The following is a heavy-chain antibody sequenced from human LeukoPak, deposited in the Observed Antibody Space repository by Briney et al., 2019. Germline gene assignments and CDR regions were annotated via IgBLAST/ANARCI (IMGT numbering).Heavy chain of an antibody. CDR2: IAYDGTSQ. CDR1: GFTYNSYA. CDR3: ARMGRDYRYGYEGNFGY. Sequence: PGRSLRLSCAASGFTYNSYAMHWVRQAPGKGLEGVAVIAYDGTSQYYADSVKGRFTISRDNSKNTLDLQMNSLRPDDTAVYYCARMGRDYRYGYEGNFGYWGQGTLVTVSS. J-gene: IGHJ4*02. D-gene: IGHD5-18*01. V-gene: IGHV3-30*04.